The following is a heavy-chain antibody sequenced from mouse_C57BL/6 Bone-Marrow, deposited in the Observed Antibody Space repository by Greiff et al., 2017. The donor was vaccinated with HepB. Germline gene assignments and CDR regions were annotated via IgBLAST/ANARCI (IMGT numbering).Heavy chain of an antibody. V-gene: IGHV5-4*03. CDR1: GFTFSSYA. Sequence: EVKVVESGGGLVKPGGSLKLSCAASGFTFSSYAMSWVRQTPEKRLEWVATISDGGSYTYYPDNVKGRFTISRDNAKNNLYLQMSHLKSEDTAMYYCARAPLYYYGSSLWAMDYWGQGTSVTVSS. D-gene: IGHD1-1*01. CDR2: ISDGGSYT. J-gene: IGHJ4*01. CDR3: ARAPLYYYGSSLWAMDY.